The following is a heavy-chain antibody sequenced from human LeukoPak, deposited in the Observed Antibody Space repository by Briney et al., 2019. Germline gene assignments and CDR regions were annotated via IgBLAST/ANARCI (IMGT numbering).Heavy chain of an antibody. D-gene: IGHD6-19*01. CDR1: GFTFSIYG. Sequence: GGSLRLSCAASGFTFSIYGMNWVRQARGKGLEWGSSISSSSTYINHADSVKGRFTISRDNAKNSLYLQMNSLRAEDTAVYYCARELVAVSDTVGGFWGQGTLVTVSS. J-gene: IGHJ4*02. V-gene: IGHV3-21*01. CDR2: ISSSSTYI. CDR3: ARELVAVSDTVGGF.